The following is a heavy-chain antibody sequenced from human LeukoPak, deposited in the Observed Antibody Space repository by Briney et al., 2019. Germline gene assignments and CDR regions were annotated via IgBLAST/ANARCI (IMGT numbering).Heavy chain of an antibody. J-gene: IGHJ4*02. D-gene: IGHD5-18*01. CDR3: ANRFGGDTARYFDS. CDR1: GFTFSSHA. Sequence: GGSLRLSCAASGFTFSSHAMSWVRQAPGKGLEWDSLISDSADTYYADSVKGRFTISRDNSKNTLYLQMNSLRAEDTAVYYCANRFGGDTARYFDSWGQGTLVTVSS. V-gene: IGHV3-23*01. CDR2: ISDSADT.